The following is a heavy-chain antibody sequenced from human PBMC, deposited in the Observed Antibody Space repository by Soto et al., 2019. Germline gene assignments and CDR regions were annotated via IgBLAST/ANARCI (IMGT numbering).Heavy chain of an antibody. CDR1: GNTLNTDT. CDR3: AIGRTGSNGYYWA. Sequence: QVQLVQSGAAVKKPGSSVKVSCKPSGNTLNTDTITWLRQAPGHGLEWMGRIIPVIGVGTYAQKFQDRVTITADNSTTKVYMEVTSPTSDDPATYCCAIGRTGSNGYYWAWGQGTQVTVS. D-gene: IGHD3-22*01. V-gene: IGHV1-69*02. J-gene: IGHJ5*02. CDR2: IIPVIGVG.